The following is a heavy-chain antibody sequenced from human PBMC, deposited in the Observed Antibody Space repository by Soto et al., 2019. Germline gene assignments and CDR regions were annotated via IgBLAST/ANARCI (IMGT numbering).Heavy chain of an antibody. CDR1: GGSFRSYY. CDR3: ARVWSGYYGPLYYSMDV. CDR2: IYYSGST. D-gene: IGHD3-3*01. Sequence: ETLSLTCTVSGGSFRSYYWSWFRQPPGKGLEGIGYIYYSGSTNYNPSLKSRVTISLDTTKNQLPLNLSSVTAARTPAYYSARVWSGYYGPLYYSMDVWGQGTTVTVSS. V-gene: IGHV4-59*01. J-gene: IGHJ6*02.